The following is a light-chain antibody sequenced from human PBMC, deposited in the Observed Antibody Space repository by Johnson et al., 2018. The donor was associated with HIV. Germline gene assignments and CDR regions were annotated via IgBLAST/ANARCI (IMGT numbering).Light chain of an antibody. V-gene: IGLV1-51*02. CDR1: SSNIGNNY. J-gene: IGLJ1*01. CDR2: ENN. CDR3: GTWDSGLSAHYV. Sequence: QSVLTQPPSVSAAPGQKVTISCSGSSSNIGNNYISWYQQHPGTAPKLLIYENNKRPSGSPDRFSGSKSGTSATLGITGLQTGDEADYYCGTWDSGLSAHYVFGTGTRVTVL.